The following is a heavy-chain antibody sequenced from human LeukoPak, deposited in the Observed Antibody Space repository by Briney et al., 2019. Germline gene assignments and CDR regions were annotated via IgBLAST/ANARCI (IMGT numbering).Heavy chain of an antibody. CDR2: INHSGST. V-gene: IGHV4-34*01. CDR3: ARKEQWLPHDAFDI. CDR1: GGSFSGYY. J-gene: IGHJ3*02. D-gene: IGHD6-19*01. Sequence: WETLSLTCAVYGGSFSGYYWSWIRQPPGKGLEWIGEINHSGSTNYNPSLKSRVTISVDTSKNQFSLKLSSVTAADTAVYYCARKEQWLPHDAFDIWGQGTMVTVSS.